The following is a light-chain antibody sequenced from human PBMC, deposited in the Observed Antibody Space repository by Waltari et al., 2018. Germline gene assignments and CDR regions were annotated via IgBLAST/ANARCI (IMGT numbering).Light chain of an antibody. J-gene: IGKJ1*01. CDR1: QSVNSQ. CDR3: QQRSKWPWS. CDR2: DAS. Sequence: EIVLTQSPATLSLSPGERATLSCRASQSVNSQLAWYQHKPGQAPRLLIYDASIRVTGISARFSGSGSGTDFTLTISSLEPEDFAVYYYQQRSKWPWSFGQGTKVEIK. V-gene: IGKV3-11*01.